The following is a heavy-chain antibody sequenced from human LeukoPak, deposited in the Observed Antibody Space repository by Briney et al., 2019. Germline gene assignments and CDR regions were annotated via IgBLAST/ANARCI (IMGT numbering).Heavy chain of an antibody. V-gene: IGHV4-39*07. CDR1: GGSISSSSYY. D-gene: IGHD4-17*01. CDR3: ARAYGDYLFYPPILFDY. CDR2: IYYSGST. Sequence: SETLSLTCTVSGGSISSSSYYWGWIRQPPGKGLEWIGSIYYSGSTYYNPSLKSRVTISVDTSKNQFSLKLSSVTAADTAVYYCARAYGDYLFYPPILFDYWGQGTLVTVSS. J-gene: IGHJ4*02.